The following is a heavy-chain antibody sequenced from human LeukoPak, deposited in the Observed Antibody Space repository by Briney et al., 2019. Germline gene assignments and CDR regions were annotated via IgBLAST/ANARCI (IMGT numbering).Heavy chain of an antibody. D-gene: IGHD5-12*01. CDR3: ARVVYSGYDFRGAMDV. V-gene: IGHV4-59*01. CDR2: IYYSGRT. J-gene: IGHJ6*03. CDR1: GGSISTYY. Sequence: SETLSLTCTVSGGSISTYYWNWIRQPPGKGLEWIGYIYYSGRTNYNPSLKSRVSISIDTSKNQFSLKLSSVTAADTAVYYCARVVYSGYDFRGAMDVWGKGTTVTVSS.